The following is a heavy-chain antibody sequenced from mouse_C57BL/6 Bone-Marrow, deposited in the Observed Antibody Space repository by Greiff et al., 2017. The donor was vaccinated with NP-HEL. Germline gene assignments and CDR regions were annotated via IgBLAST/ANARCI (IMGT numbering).Heavy chain of an antibody. Sequence: VQLQQSGPVLVKPGASVKMSCKASGYTFTDYYMNWVKQSHGKSLEWIGVINPYNGGTSYNQKFKGKATLTVDKSSSTAYMELNSLTSEDSAVYYCARLRRDYYAMDYWGQGTSVTVSS. CDR1: GYTFTDYY. V-gene: IGHV1-19*01. D-gene: IGHD2-12*01. J-gene: IGHJ4*01. CDR3: ARLRRDYYAMDY. CDR2: INPYNGGT.